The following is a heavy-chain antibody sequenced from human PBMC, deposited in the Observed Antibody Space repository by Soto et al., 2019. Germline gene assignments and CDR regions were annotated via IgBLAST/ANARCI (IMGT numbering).Heavy chain of an antibody. V-gene: IGHV1-18*01. J-gene: IGHJ4*02. CDR2: ISAYNGNT. Sequence: EASAKVSCKASGYTFTSYGISWVRQAPGQGLEWMGWISAYNGNTNYAQKLQGRVTMTTDTSTSTAYMELRSLRSDDTAVYYCARDLRYGLCDYWGQGTLVTVSS. CDR1: GYTFTSYG. CDR3: ARDLRYGLCDY. D-gene: IGHD5-18*01.